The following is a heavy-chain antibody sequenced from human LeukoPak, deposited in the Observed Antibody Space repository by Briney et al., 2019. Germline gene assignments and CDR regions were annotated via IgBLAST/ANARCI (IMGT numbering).Heavy chain of an antibody. Sequence: GGSLRLSCAASGFTFSSYGMHWVRQAPGKGLEWVAVISYDGSNKYYADSVKGRFTISRDNSKNTLYLQMNSLRAEDTAVYYCAKAGYCNGGSCYSVDYWGQGTLVTVSS. CDR3: AKAGYCNGGSCYSVDY. V-gene: IGHV3-30*18. CDR2: ISYDGSNK. D-gene: IGHD2-15*01. CDR1: GFTFSSYG. J-gene: IGHJ4*02.